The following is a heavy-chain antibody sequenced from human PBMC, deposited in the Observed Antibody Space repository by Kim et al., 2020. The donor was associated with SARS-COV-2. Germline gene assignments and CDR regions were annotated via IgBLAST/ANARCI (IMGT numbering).Heavy chain of an antibody. CDR1: GGSISSGGYY. CDR3: AREYYYDSSGVLVSAFDI. CDR2: IYYSGST. J-gene: IGHJ3*02. Sequence: SETLSLTCTVSGGSISSGGYYWSWIRQHPGKGLEWIGYIYYSGSTYYNPSLKSRVTISVDTSKNQFSLKLSSVTAADTAVYYCAREYYYDSSGVLVSAFDIWGQGTMVTVSS. V-gene: IGHV4-31*03. D-gene: IGHD3-22*01.